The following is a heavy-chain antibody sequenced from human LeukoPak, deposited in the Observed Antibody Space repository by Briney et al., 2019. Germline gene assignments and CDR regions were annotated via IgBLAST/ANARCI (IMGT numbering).Heavy chain of an antibody. CDR3: ARNYGSGTYFYYYYMDV. CDR1: GFTFSSYW. CDR2: INSDGSST. V-gene: IGHV3-74*01. D-gene: IGHD3-10*01. Sequence: GGSLRLSCATSGFTFSSYWMHWVRQAPGKGLVWVSRINSDGSSTSYADSVKGRFTVSRDNSKNTLYLQMNSLRAEDTAVYYCARNYGSGTYFYYYYMDVWGKGTTVTISS. J-gene: IGHJ6*03.